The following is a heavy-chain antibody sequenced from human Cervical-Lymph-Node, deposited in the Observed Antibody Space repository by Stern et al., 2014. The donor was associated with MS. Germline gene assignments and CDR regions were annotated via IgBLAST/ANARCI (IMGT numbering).Heavy chain of an antibody. Sequence: QITLKESGPTLVKPTQTLTLTCTFSGFSLSTSGVGVGWIRQPPGKALEWLALHYWNDDKGCSPSLKSRLTITKDTSKNQVVLTMTNMDPVDTATYYCAHRTPDSSGYYYHYFDYWGQGTLVTVSS. J-gene: IGHJ4*02. CDR2: HYWNDDK. D-gene: IGHD3-22*01. CDR1: GFSLSTSGVG. CDR3: AHRTPDSSGYYYHYFDY. V-gene: IGHV2-5*01.